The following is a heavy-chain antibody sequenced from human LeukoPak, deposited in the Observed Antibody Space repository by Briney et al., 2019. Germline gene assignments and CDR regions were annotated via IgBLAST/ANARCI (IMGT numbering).Heavy chain of an antibody. CDR1: GFTFSSYG. D-gene: IGHD4-11*01. CDR3: AKPPFEYDYSAHDEYFQH. J-gene: IGHJ1*01. V-gene: IGHV3-30*18. CDR2: ISYDGSTQ. Sequence: GRSLRLSCAASGFTFSSYGMHWVRQAPGKGLEWVAVISYDGSTQYYTDSVKGRFTNSRDNSKSAMYLKMNSLRAEDTAVYYCAKPPFEYDYSAHDEYFQHWGQGTLVTVSS.